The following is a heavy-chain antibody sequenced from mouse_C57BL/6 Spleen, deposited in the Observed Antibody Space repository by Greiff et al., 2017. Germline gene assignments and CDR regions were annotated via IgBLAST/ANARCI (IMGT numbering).Heavy chain of an antibody. V-gene: IGHV1-55*01. CDR1: GYTFTSYW. CDR3: ARCYYGSSSYYFDY. Sequence: VKLQQPGAELVKPGASVKMSCKASGYTFTSYWITWVKQRPGQGLEWIGDIYPGSGSTNYNEKFKSKATLTVDTSSSTAYMQLSSLTSEDSAVYYCARCYYGSSSYYFDYWGQGTTLTVSS. J-gene: IGHJ2*01. D-gene: IGHD1-1*01. CDR2: IYPGSGST.